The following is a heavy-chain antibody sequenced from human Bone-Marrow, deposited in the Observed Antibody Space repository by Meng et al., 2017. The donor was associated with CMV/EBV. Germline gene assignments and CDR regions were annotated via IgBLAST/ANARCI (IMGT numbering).Heavy chain of an antibody. V-gene: IGHV3-23*01. CDR3: ASKGDYLGN. J-gene: IGHJ4*02. CDR2: ISGSGGST. Sequence: GGSLRLSCAASGFTFSSYAMSWVRQAPGKGLEWVLAISGSGGSTYYADSVKGRFTISRDNAKNSLYLQMNSLRAEDTAVYYCASKGDYLGNWGQGKLVNVDS. CDR1: GFTFSSYA. D-gene: IGHD4-17*01.